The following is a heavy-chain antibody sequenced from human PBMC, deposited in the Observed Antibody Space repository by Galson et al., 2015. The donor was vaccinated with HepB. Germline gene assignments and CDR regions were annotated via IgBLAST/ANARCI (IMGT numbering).Heavy chain of an antibody. Sequence: SVKVSCKASGYTFTSYGISWVRQAPGQGLEWMGWISAYNGNTNYAQKLQGRVTMTTDTSTSTAYMELRSLRSDDTAVYYCARDKYYYDSSGYSLPGYWGQGTLVTVSS. CDR3: ARDKYYYDSSGYSLPGY. D-gene: IGHD3-22*01. J-gene: IGHJ4*02. CDR2: ISAYNGNT. CDR1: GYTFTSYG. V-gene: IGHV1-18*04.